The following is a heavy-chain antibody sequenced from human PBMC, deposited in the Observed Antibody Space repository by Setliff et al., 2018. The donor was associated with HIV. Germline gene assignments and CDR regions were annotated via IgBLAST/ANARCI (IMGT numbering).Heavy chain of an antibody. CDR3: TKEGGHGGGLGGYNNGYGFFDY. Sequence: GGSLRLSCTTSGFSFGDYAMSWVRQAPGKGLEWVGFIRRKANGGTTAYAASVNGRFAISRDDSKSITYLQMNSLRTEDTAVYYCTKEGGHGGGLGGYNNGYGFFDYWGQGTLVTVSS. CDR2: IRRKANGGTT. J-gene: IGHJ4*02. V-gene: IGHV3-49*04. D-gene: IGHD5-12*01. CDR1: GFSFGDYA.